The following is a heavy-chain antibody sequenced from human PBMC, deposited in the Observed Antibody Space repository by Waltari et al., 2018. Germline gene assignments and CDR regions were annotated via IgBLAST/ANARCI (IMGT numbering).Heavy chain of an antibody. Sequence: EVQLLESGGGLVQPGESLRLSCAVSGFTLSDYHMAWVRQTPGRGLEWVSTILNGGGTYYADSVKGRFTISRDNSKNTLYLQMNSLRAEDTAIYYCTKNPPGDWGQGTLVTVSP. CDR1: GFTLSDYH. CDR2: ILNGGGT. CDR3: TKNPPGD. D-gene: IGHD3-10*01. V-gene: IGHV3-23*01. J-gene: IGHJ4*02.